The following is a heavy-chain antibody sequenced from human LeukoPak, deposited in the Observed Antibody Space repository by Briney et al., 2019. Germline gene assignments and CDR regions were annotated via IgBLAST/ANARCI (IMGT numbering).Heavy chain of an antibody. CDR1: GYTLTELS. D-gene: IGHD2-15*01. V-gene: IGHV1-24*01. J-gene: IGHJ4*02. CDR3: ATAKVFCSGGSCRNYYLDY. CDR2: FDPEDGVT. Sequence: ASVKVSCKVSGYTLTELSMHWVRQAPGKGLEWMGGFDPEDGVTIYAQKFQGRVTMTEDTSTDTAYMELSSLRSEDTAVYYCATAKVFCSGGSCRNYYLDYWGQGTLVTVSS.